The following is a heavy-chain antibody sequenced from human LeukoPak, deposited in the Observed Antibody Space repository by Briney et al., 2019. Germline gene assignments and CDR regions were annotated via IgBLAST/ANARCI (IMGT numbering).Heavy chain of an antibody. CDR2: IYYSGNT. D-gene: IGHD2-2*01. CDR1: GGSISSSSYY. Sequence: PSETLSLTCTVSGGSISSSSYYWGWIRQPPGKGLEWIGSIYYSGNTYYNPSLKSRVTISVDTSKNQFSLKLSSVTAADTAVYYCASPVPLVPAALTDYWGQGTLVTVSS. J-gene: IGHJ4*02. CDR3: ASPVPLVPAALTDY. V-gene: IGHV4-39*01.